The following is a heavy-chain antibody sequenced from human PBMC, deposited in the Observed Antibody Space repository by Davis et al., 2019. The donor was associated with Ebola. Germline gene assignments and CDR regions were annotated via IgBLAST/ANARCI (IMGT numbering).Heavy chain of an antibody. CDR2: IRSKANSYAT. CDR3: TSTTNLIDY. D-gene: IGHD1-26*01. V-gene: IGHV3-73*01. CDR1: GFTFSGTA. Sequence: GGSLRLSCAASGFTFSGTAMHWVRQPSGKGLEWVCRIRSKANSYATAYSASVKGRFTISRDDSKNTAYLQMNSLKTEDTAVYYCTSTTNLIDYWGQGTLVTVSS. J-gene: IGHJ4*02.